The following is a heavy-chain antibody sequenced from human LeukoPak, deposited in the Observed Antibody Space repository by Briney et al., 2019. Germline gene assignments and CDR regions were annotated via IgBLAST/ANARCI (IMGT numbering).Heavy chain of an antibody. J-gene: IGHJ4*02. D-gene: IGHD3-16*02. CDR2: LSGSGGST. CDR1: GFTFSSYA. V-gene: IGHV3-23*01. Sequence: GGSLRLSCAASGFTFSSYAKSWARQAPGKGLEWVSALSGSGGSTYYADSVKGRFTISRDNSKNTLYLQMNSLRAEDTAVYYCASMVITFGGVIVDDYWGQGTLVTVSS. CDR3: ASMVITFGGVIVDDY.